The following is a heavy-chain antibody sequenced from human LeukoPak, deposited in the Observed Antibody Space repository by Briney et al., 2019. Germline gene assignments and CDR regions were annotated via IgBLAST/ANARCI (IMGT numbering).Heavy chain of an antibody. CDR2: IYYSGNT. Sequence: SETLSLTCTVSGASISSSYWSWIRQPPGKGLEWIGYIYYSGNTNHNPSLESRVTMSVNTSKNQFSLKLSSVTAADTAVYYCARDTMVNYGLDIWGQGTMVTVSS. CDR3: ARDTMVNYGLDI. D-gene: IGHD3-10*01. CDR1: GASISSSY. J-gene: IGHJ3*02. V-gene: IGHV4-59*01.